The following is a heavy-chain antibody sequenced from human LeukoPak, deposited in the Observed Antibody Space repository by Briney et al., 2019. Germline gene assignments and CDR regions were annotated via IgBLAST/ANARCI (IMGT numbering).Heavy chain of an antibody. J-gene: IGHJ6*02. CDR1: GFTFSSYW. Sequence: QPAGTLRLSCAASGFTFSSYWMHWVRQAPPQGLVWVSRINSDGSSTSYADSVKGRFTISRDNAKNTLYLQMNSLRAEDTAVYYCATGQGHGMDVWGQGTTVTVSS. CDR2: INSDGSST. D-gene: IGHD1-14*01. CDR3: ATGQGHGMDV. V-gene: IGHV3-74*01.